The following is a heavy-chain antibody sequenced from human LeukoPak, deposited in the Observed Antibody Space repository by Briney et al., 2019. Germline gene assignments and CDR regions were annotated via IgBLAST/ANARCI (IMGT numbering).Heavy chain of an antibody. CDR1: GYTFTSYY. CDR3: ARSGGPIGCVDTAMVRPDFDY. J-gene: IGHJ4*02. D-gene: IGHD5-18*01. V-gene: IGHV1-46*01. Sequence: ASVKVSCKASGYTFTSYYMHWVRQAPGQGLQWMGRINPSGGSTSYAQKFQGRVTMTRDTSTSTVYMELSSVTAADTAVYYCARSGGPIGCVDTAMVRPDFDYWGQGTLVTVSS. CDR2: INPSGGST.